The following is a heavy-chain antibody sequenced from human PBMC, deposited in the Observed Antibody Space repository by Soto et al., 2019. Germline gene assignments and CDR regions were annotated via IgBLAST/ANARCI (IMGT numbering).Heavy chain of an antibody. J-gene: IGHJ3*02. CDR3: AKATATGGGAFDI. V-gene: IGHV3-23*01. D-gene: IGHD2-8*02. CDR2: ILVDGRT. Sequence: GGSLRLSCAASGFICSSYDMSWVRQAPGKGLEWVSTILVDGRTFYVDSVEGRFTISRDSSQNTVYLQMNSLTAGDTAPYYCAKATATGGGAFDICGQGTMVTVSS. CDR1: GFICSSYD.